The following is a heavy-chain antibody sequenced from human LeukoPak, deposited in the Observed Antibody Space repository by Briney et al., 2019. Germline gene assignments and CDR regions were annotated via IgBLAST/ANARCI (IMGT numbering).Heavy chain of an antibody. CDR3: ARDKRITMVRGVDY. CDR2: ISSSSSYI. J-gene: IGHJ4*02. CDR1: GFTFSSYS. Sequence: GGSLRLSCAASGFTFSSYSMNWVRQAPGKGLEWVSSISSSSSYIYYADSVKGRFTISRDNAKNSLCLQMNSLRAEDTAVYYCARDKRITMVRGVDYWGQGTLVTVSS. V-gene: IGHV3-21*01. D-gene: IGHD3-10*01.